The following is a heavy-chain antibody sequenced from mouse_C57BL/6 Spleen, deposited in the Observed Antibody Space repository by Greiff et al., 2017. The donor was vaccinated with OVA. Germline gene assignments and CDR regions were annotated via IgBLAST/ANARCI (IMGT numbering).Heavy chain of an antibody. CDR2: ISYDGSN. CDR3: AREGGKMDY. D-gene: IGHD2-1*01. CDR1: GYSITSGYY. J-gene: IGHJ4*01. Sequence: EVKVEESGPGLVKPSQSLSLTCSVTGYSITSGYYWNWIRQFPGNKLEWMGYISYDGSNNYNPSLKNRISITRDTSKNQFFLKLNSVTTEDTATYYCAREGGKMDYWGQGTSVTVSS. V-gene: IGHV3-6*01.